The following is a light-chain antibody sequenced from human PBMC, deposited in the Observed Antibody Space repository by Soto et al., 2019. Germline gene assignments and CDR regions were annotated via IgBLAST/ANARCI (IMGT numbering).Light chain of an antibody. J-gene: IGKJ1*01. V-gene: IGKV1-27*01. CDR2: AAS. Sequence: DIQMTESPSTLAASLGDRVRITCRASQSISSWLAWYQQKPGKIPKVLIYAASTLQSGVPSRFSGSGSGTDFTLTISSLQPEDVATYYCQKYNTAPWTFGQGTKVDIK. CDR3: QKYNTAPWT. CDR1: QSISSW.